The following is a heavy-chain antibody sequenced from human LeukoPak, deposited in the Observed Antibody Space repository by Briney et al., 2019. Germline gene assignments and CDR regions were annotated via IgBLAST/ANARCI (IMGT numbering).Heavy chain of an antibody. CDR3: AKDPDCTSGVCYTFFDY. V-gene: IGHV3-48*03. CDR2: ISSSGRTK. J-gene: IGHJ4*02. Sequence: PGGSLRLSCAASGFTFSSYEMNWVRQAPGKGLEWVSYISSSGRTKYYADSVKGRFTISRDNAKNTLYLQMNSLRAEDTAVYYCAKDPDCTSGVCYTFFDYWGQGTLVTVSS. D-gene: IGHD2-8*01. CDR1: GFTFSSYE.